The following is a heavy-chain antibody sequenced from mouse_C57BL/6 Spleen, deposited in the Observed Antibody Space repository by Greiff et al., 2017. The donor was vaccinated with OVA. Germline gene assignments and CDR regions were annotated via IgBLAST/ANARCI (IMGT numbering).Heavy chain of an antibody. V-gene: IGHV1-52*01. D-gene: IGHD2-3*01. CDR1: GYTFTSYW. CDR3: ARDYDGYYDYAMDY. J-gene: IGHJ4*01. Sequence: QVQLQQPGAELVRPGSSVKLSCKASGYTFTSYWMHWVKQRPIQGLEWIGNIDPSDSETHYNQQFKDKATLTVDKSSSTAYMQLSSLTSEDSAVYYCARDYDGYYDYAMDYWGQGTSVTVSS. CDR2: IDPSDSET.